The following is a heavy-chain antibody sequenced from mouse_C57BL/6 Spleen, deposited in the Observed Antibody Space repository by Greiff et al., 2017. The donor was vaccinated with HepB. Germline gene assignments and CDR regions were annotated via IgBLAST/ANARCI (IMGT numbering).Heavy chain of an antibody. CDR2: ISDGGSYT. Sequence: EVQLVESGGGLVKPGGSLKLSCAASGFTFSSYAMSWVRQTPEKRLEWVATISDGGSYTYYPDNVKGRFTISRDNAKNNLYLQMSHLKSEDTAMYYCAREYYGGRYFDVWGTGTTVTVSS. CDR3: AREYYGGRYFDV. CDR1: GFTFSSYA. J-gene: IGHJ1*03. V-gene: IGHV5-4*01. D-gene: IGHD1-1*01.